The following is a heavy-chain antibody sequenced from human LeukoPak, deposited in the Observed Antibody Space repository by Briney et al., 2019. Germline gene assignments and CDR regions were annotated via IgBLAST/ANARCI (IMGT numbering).Heavy chain of an antibody. J-gene: IGHJ4*02. CDR1: GFTFSTYA. CDR2: ISGSGGST. Sequence: PGGSLRFSCAASGFTFSTYAMSWVRQAPGKGLEWVSAISGSGGSTYYADSVKGRFTISRDNSKNTLYLQMNSLRAEDTSIYFCAKALEQETVIALDSWGRGTLVTVSS. D-gene: IGHD6-13*01. V-gene: IGHV3-23*01. CDR3: AKALEQETVIALDS.